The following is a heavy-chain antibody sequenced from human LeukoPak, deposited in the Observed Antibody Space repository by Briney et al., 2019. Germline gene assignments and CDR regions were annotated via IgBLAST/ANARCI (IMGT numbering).Heavy chain of an antibody. D-gene: IGHD5-12*01. J-gene: IGHJ5*02. V-gene: IGHV1-69*05. CDR1: GGTFSSYA. CDR3: ARDKFGGYGDNWFDP. Sequence: ASVKVSCKASGGTFSSYAISWVRQAPGQGLEWMGRIIPIFGTANYAQKFQGRVTITTDGSTSTAYMELSSLRSEDTAVYYCARDKFGGYGDNWFDPWGQGTLVTVSS. CDR2: IIPIFGTA.